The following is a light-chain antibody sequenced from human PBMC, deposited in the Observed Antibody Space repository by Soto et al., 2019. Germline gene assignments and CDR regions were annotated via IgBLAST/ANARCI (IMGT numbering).Light chain of an antibody. CDR1: QSISSY. V-gene: IGKV1-39*01. CDR3: QQSYSTPLT. J-gene: IGKJ4*01. CDR2: AAS. Sequence: DIQMTQSPSSLSASVGDRVTITCRASQSISSYLNWYQQKPGKATKLLIYAASSLQSGVPSRFRGSGSGTDFTLTISSLQPEDFATYYCQQSYSTPLTFGGGTKVEIK.